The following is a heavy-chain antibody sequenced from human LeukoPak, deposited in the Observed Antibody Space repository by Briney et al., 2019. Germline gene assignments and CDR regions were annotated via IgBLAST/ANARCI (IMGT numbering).Heavy chain of an antibody. V-gene: IGHV1-2*06. CDR2: INPNSGGT. D-gene: IGHD3-10*01. CDR1: GYTFTGYY. CDR3: ASMLWFGELNH. Sequence: GASVKVSCTASGYTFTGYYMHWVRRAPGQGLEWMGRINPNSGGTNYAQKFQGRVTMTRDTSISTAYMELSRLRSDDTAVYYCASMLWFGELNHWGQGTLVTVSS. J-gene: IGHJ4*02.